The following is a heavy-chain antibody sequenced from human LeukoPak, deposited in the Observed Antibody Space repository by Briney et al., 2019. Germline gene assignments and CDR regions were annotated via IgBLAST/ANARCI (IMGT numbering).Heavy chain of an antibody. J-gene: IGHJ4*02. CDR2: IIPIFGTA. CDR3: ARDRGGTGDFDY. D-gene: IGHD1-1*01. CDR1: GGTFSSYA. Sequence: SVKVSCKASGGTFSSYAISWVRQAPGQGLEWMGGIIPIFGTANYAQKFQGRVTITADESTSTAYMELSSLRSEDTAVYYCARDRGGTGDFDYWGQGTLVTVSS. V-gene: IGHV1-69*13.